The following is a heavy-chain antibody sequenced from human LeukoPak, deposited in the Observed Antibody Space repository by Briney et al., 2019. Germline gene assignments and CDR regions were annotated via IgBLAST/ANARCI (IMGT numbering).Heavy chain of an antibody. CDR1: GYSFSTYW. Sequence: GESLKISCKGSGYSFSTYWITWVRQMPGKGLEWMGRIDPSESYTVYSPSFQGHVTISADNSSSTAYLQWSSLKASDTAIYYCARRYEDSSGFPFVYWGQGTLVTVSS. V-gene: IGHV5-10-1*01. D-gene: IGHD3-22*01. CDR3: ARRYEDSSGFPFVY. CDR2: IDPSESYT. J-gene: IGHJ4*02.